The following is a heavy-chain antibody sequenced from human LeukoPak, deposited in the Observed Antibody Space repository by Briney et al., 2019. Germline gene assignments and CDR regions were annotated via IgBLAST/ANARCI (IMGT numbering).Heavy chain of an antibody. D-gene: IGHD5-24*01. CDR3: AREFARDGYNYYYYGMDV. Sequence: TSETLSLTCAVHGGSFSSYYWSWIRQPPGKGLEWIGYIYYSGSTNYNPSLKSRVTISVDTSKNQFSLKLSSVTAADTAVYYCAREFARDGYNYYYYGMDVWGQGTTVTVSS. CDR1: GGSFSSYY. V-gene: IGHV4-59*01. CDR2: IYYSGST. J-gene: IGHJ6*02.